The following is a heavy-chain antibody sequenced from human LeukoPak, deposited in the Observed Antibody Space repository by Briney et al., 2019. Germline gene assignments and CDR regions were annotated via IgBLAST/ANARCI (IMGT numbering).Heavy chain of an antibody. Sequence: PSETLSLTCTVSGGSISSYYWSWIRQPPGKGLEWIGYIYDSGSTNYNPSLKSRVTISVDTSKNQFSLKLSSVTAADTAVYYCARVKGVVPAARGINILNWFDPWGQGTLVTVSS. V-gene: IGHV4-59*01. CDR3: ARVKGVVPAARGINILNWFDP. D-gene: IGHD2-2*01. J-gene: IGHJ5*02. CDR1: GGSISSYY. CDR2: IYDSGST.